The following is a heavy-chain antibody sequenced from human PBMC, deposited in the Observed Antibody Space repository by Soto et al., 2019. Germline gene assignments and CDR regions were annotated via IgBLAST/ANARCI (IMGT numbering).Heavy chain of an antibody. V-gene: IGHV4-34*01. CDR3: ARGARRGITIFGVVIIGPPFDY. D-gene: IGHD3-3*01. CDR1: GGSFSGYY. CDR2: INHSGST. Sequence: QVQLQQWGAGLLKPSETLSLTCAVYGGSFSGYYWSWIRQPPGKGLEWIGEINHSGSTNYNPSLKSRVTISVDTSKNQFSLKLSSVTAADTAVYCCARGARRGITIFGVVIIGPPFDYWGQGTLVTVSS. J-gene: IGHJ4*02.